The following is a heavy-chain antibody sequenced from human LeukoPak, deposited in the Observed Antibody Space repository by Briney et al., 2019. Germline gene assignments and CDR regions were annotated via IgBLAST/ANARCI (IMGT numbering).Heavy chain of an antibody. J-gene: IGHJ4*02. CDR1: GDSISSYY. V-gene: IGHV4-59*01. D-gene: IGHD6-13*01. CDR3: ATGYSSTWYYFDY. Sequence: SETLSLTCTVAGDSISSYYWSWIRQPPGKGLEWIGYIYHSGSTSYNPSLKSRVTISADTSKDQFSLKLASVTAADTAVYYCATGYSSTWYYFDYWGQGTLVTVSS. CDR2: IYHSGST.